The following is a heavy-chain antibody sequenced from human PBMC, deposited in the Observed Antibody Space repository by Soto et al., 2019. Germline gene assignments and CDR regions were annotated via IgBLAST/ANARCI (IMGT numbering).Heavy chain of an antibody. V-gene: IGHV1-69*01. CDR3: ARDLQEMATAMVLGMDV. CDR2: IIPIFGTA. CDR1: GGTFSSYA. D-gene: IGHD5-18*01. Sequence: QVQLVQSGAEVKKPGSSVKVSCKASGGTFSSYAISWVRQAPGQGLEWMGGIIPIFGTANYAQELQGRVTLPADESTRPAYMELSSVRSEQTAGYYCARDLQEMATAMVLGMDVWGQGPTVTVSS. J-gene: IGHJ6*02.